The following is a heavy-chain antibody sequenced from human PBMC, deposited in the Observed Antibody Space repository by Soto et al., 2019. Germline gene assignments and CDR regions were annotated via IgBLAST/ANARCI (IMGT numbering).Heavy chain of an antibody. CDR2: TYYRSKWYS. V-gene: IGHV6-1*01. CDR1: GDSVSSTSTA. D-gene: IGHD6-19*01. CDR3: ARGSYYSGWV. J-gene: IGHJ4*02. Sequence: QTLSLTCAISGDSVSSTSTAWSWIRQSPSRGLEWLGRTYYRSKWYSDYAVSVKSRITINPDTSKNQFSLQLKSVTPEDTAVYYCARGSYYSGWVWGQGTLVTVSS.